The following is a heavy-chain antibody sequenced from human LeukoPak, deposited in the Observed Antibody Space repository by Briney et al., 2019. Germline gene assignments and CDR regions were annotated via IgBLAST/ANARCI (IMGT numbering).Heavy chain of an antibody. V-gene: IGHV3-23*01. CDR2: ISGSGGST. D-gene: IGHD6-19*01. J-gene: IGHJ4*02. CDR1: GFTFSSYA. CDR3: AKRSRWLAYFDY. Sequence: GGSLRLSCAASGFTFSSYAMTWVRQAPGKGLEWVSAISGSGGSTYYADSVKGRFTISRDNSRNTLFLEMSSLRAEDTAVYYCAKRSRWLAYFDYWGQGTLVTVSS.